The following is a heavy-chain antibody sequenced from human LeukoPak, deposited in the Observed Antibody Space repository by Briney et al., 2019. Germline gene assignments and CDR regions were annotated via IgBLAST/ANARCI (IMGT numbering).Heavy chain of an antibody. Sequence: GESLRLSCAASGFPFSVSWMHWFRQVPGKGLMWVSRITTDETTTYADSVRGRFSISRDNAKNTVYLQMNSLRVEDTAVYYCAKDWFARTDYWGQGILVTVSA. CDR2: ITTDETT. D-gene: IGHD3-10*01. J-gene: IGHJ4*02. CDR1: GFPFSVSW. V-gene: IGHV3-74*01. CDR3: AKDWFARTDY.